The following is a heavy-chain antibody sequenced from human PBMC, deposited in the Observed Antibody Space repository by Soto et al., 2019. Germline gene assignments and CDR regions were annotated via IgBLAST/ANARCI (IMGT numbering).Heavy chain of an antibody. D-gene: IGHD2-21*02. CDR3: ARGRVGTAYFDY. Sequence: LRLSCAASGFTFTSNSMNWVRQAPGKGLEWISYITSSSTTIYYADSVKGRFTISRDNAKNSVYLQLNSLRDEDTALYYCARGRVGTAYFDYWGQGALVTVSS. J-gene: IGHJ4*02. CDR1: GFTFTSNS. V-gene: IGHV3-48*02. CDR2: ITSSSTTI.